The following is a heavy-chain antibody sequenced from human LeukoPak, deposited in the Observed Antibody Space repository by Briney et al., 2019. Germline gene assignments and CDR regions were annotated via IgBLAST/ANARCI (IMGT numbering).Heavy chain of an antibody. J-gene: IGHJ6*03. CDR1: GYTFTSYG. CDR3: ARCIVVVPAALYYYYYYMDV. D-gene: IGHD2-2*01. V-gene: IGHV1-18*01. Sequence: GASVKVSCKASGYTFTSYGISWVRQAPGQGLEWMGWISAYNGNTNYAQKLQGRVTMTTDTSTSTAYMELRSLRSDDTAVYYCARCIVVVPAALYYYYYYMDVWGKGTTVTVSS. CDR2: ISAYNGNT.